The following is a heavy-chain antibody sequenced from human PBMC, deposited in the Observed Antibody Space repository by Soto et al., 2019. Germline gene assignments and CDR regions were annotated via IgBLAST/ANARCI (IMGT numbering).Heavy chain of an antibody. CDR1: GFTVSSNY. D-gene: IGHD3-10*01. J-gene: IGHJ4*02. V-gene: IGHV3-66*01. CDR2: IYSGGSK. CDR3: ASGLDRGYFDS. Sequence: EVQLVESGGDLVQPGGSLRLSCAASGFTVSSNYMTWVRQAPGKGLEGVSVIYSGGSKYYADSVKGRFTISRDTSKNPRYLKMNSLSAEDTAVYYCASGLDRGYFDSWSQRTLVTVFS.